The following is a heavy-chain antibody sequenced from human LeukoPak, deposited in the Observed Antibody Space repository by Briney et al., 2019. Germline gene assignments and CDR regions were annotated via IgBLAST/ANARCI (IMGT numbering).Heavy chain of an antibody. CDR3: AKDRLRLINIVVAIPDY. CDR1: GFTFSSCG. V-gene: IGHV3-23*01. Sequence: GGSLRLSCAASGFTFSSCGMRWVRQAPGKGLEWVSAISGSGGSTYYADSVKGRFTISRDNSKNTLYLQMNSLRAEDTAVYYCAKDRLRLINIVVAIPDYWGQGTLVTVSS. J-gene: IGHJ4*02. D-gene: IGHD2-2*01. CDR2: ISGSGGST.